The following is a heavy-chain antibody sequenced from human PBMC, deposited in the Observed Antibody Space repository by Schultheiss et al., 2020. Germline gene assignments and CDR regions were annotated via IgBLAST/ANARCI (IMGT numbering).Heavy chain of an antibody. CDR2: ISYDGSNK. V-gene: IGHV3-30*18. Sequence: GESLKISCAASGFTFSSYGMHWVRQAPGKGLEWVAVISYDGSNKYYADSVKGRFTISRDNSKNTLYLQMNSLRAEDTAVYYCAKDIQGVRTIFGVVVSYYYYGMDVWGQGTTVTVSS. CDR1: GFTFSSYG. J-gene: IGHJ6*02. CDR3: AKDIQGVRTIFGVVVSYYYYGMDV. D-gene: IGHD3-3*01.